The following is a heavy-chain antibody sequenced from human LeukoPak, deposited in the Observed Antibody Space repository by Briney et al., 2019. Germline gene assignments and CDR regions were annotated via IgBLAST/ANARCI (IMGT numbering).Heavy chain of an antibody. CDR3: ARRDAVRGGFDAFDV. Sequence: PGGSLRLSCAASGFTFSSYAMSWVRQAPGKGLEWIGSIYYSGSTYYNPSLKSRVTISVDTSKNQFSLKLSSVTAADTAVYYCARRDAVRGGFDAFDVWGQGTMVTVSS. V-gene: IGHV4-39*01. CDR2: IYYSGST. J-gene: IGHJ3*01. CDR1: GFTFSSYA. D-gene: IGHD3-10*01.